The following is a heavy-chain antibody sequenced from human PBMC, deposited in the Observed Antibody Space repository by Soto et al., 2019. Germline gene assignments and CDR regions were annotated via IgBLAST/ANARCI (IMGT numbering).Heavy chain of an antibody. Sequence: PVGALIPSVHASGFTFSSYAMTSGREAPGKGLEWVSLVDSSHRAFYADTVKGRFTISRDNSKNTVSLKMNSLRAEDTALYYGAKWLRGGSYYCDFWGQGTMVSVSS. J-gene: IGHJ4*02. CDR2: VDSSHRA. CDR1: GFTFSSYA. V-gene: IGHV3-23*05. D-gene: IGHD2-15*01. CDR3: AKWLRGGSYYCDF.